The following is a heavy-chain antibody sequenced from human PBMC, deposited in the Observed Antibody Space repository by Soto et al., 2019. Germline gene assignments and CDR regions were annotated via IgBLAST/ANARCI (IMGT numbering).Heavy chain of an antibody. CDR3: ARGYEVDSDGYYNDRFDH. J-gene: IGHJ5*02. D-gene: IGHD1-26*01. Sequence: GASVKVSCKTSGFTFTSYALHWVRQAPGQRPEWMGWINGGYGHTKYSKHFQDRVTITRDTSASTAYLELSSLTSEDTAIYYCARGYEVDSDGYYNDRFDHWGRSPGHRLL. CDR2: INGGYGHT. CDR1: GFTFTSYA. V-gene: IGHV1-3*01.